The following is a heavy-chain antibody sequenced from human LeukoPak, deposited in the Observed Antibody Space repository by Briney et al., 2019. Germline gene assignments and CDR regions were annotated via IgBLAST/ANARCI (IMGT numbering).Heavy chain of an antibody. CDR1: GFTFSTYW. D-gene: IGHD3-22*01. CDR2: INSDGSST. J-gene: IGHJ4*02. Sequence: PGGSLRLSCAASGFTFSTYWMHGVRQAPGKGLVGVAQINSDGSSTSYADSVKGRFTISRDNAKNTLYLQMINLRAEDTAVYYCGSLTVVAKDHWGQGTLVTVSS. CDR3: GSLTVVAKDH. V-gene: IGHV3-74*01.